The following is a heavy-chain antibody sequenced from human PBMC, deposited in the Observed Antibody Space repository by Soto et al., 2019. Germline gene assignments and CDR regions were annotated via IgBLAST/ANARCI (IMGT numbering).Heavy chain of an antibody. D-gene: IGHD3-3*01. CDR1: GGSISSSNW. CDR2: IYHSGST. V-gene: IGHV4-4*02. CDR3: ARGHPYYDFWSGYHPLPHYGMDV. Sequence: PSETLSLTCAVSGGSISSSNWWSWVRQPPGKGLEWIGEIYHSGSTNYNPSLKSRVTISVDKSKNQFSLKLSSVTAADTAVYYCARGHPYYDFWSGYHPLPHYGMDVWGQGTTVTVSS. J-gene: IGHJ6*02.